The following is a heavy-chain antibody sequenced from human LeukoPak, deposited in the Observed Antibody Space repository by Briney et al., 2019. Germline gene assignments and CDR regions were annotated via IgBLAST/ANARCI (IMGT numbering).Heavy chain of an antibody. V-gene: IGHV3-48*04. CDR2: ISFSVNTK. Sequence: GGSLRLSCAASGFTFSDYSMNWVRQAPGKGLEWVSYISFSVNTKYYGDSVKGRFTISRDNAKNSLYLHMDSLRAEDTAVYYCARDANRFGDYLGLDDWGQGTTVTVSS. D-gene: IGHD1-14*01. J-gene: IGHJ6*02. CDR3: ARDANRFGDYLGLDD. CDR1: GFTFSDYS.